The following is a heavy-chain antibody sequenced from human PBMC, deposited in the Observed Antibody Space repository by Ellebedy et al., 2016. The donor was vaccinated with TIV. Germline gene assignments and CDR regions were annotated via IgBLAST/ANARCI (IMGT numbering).Heavy chain of an antibody. CDR1: GGSLSGYY. Sequence: SETLSLTXAVNGGSLSGYYWTWIRQSPGQGLEWIGEVSDSGTTNYNPSLKSRVTISVDTSKNQFSLKLSSVTAADTAVYYCARYRSGIVVVPAHYGMDVWGQGTTVTVSS. D-gene: IGHD2-2*01. CDR2: VSDSGTT. CDR3: ARYRSGIVVVPAHYGMDV. V-gene: IGHV4-34*01. J-gene: IGHJ6*02.